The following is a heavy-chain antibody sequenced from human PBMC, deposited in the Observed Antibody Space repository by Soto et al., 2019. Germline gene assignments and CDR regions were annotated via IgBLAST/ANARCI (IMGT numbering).Heavy chain of an antibody. CDR3: AREGGEYPGRAFDI. V-gene: IGHV3-33*01. J-gene: IGHJ3*02. CDR1: GFTFSSYG. Sequence: QVQLVESGGGVVQPGRSLRLSCAASGFTFSSYGMHWVRQAPGKGLEWVAVIWYDGSNKYYADSVKGRFTISRDNSKNPLYLQMNSLRAEDTAVYYCAREGGEYPGRAFDIWGQGTMVTVSS. D-gene: IGHD2-2*01. CDR2: IWYDGSNK.